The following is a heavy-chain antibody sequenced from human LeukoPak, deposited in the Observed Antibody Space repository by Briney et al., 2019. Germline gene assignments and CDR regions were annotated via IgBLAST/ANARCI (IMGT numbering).Heavy chain of an antibody. V-gene: IGHV1-8*01. J-gene: IGHJ3*02. Sequence: GASVKVSCKASGYTFTSYDINWVRQAAGQGLEWMGWMNPNSGNTGYAQKFQGRVTMTRNTSISTAYMELSSLRSEDTAVYYCARDPTFGELLYGDAFDIWGQGTMVTVSS. CDR2: MNPNSGNT. CDR3: ARDPTFGELLYGDAFDI. CDR1: GYTFTSYD. D-gene: IGHD3-10*01.